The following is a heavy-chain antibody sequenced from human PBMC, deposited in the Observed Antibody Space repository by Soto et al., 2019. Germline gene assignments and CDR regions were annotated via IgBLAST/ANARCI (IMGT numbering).Heavy chain of an antibody. CDR2: ISSSGGST. CDR3: AKGWGDY. J-gene: IGHJ4*02. D-gene: IGHD7-27*01. V-gene: IGHV3-23*01. Sequence: EVQLLESGGGLVQPGGSLRLSCAASGFTFSSYTMSWVRQGPGKGLEWVSGISSSGGSTVYADSVKGRFTISRDNFKNTLYRQRNSLRAEDTAGYYCAKGWGDYWGQGTPVTVSS. CDR1: GFTFSSYT.